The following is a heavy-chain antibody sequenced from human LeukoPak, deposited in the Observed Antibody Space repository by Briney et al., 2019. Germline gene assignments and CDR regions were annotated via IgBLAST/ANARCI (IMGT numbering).Heavy chain of an antibody. CDR2: IRGKGDGGTT. V-gene: IGHV3-15*01. Sequence: GGSLRLSCAASRFTFSSYAMHWVRQAPGKGLEWVGRIRGKGDGGTTDHAAPVKGRFTISRDDSKNTLSLQMNSLKTEDTGFYYCTTYNSRDAFDIWGQGTLVTVSS. CDR3: TTYNSRDAFDI. CDR1: RFTFSSYA. D-gene: IGHD2/OR15-2a*01. J-gene: IGHJ3*02.